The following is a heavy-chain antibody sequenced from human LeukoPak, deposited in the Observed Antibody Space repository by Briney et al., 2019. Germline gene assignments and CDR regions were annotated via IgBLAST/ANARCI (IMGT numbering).Heavy chain of an antibody. J-gene: IGHJ4*02. CDR2: ISSSGGTI. V-gene: IGHV3-11*01. D-gene: IGHD5-12*01. CDR3: ARGGADIAS. Sequence: GGSLRLSCAASGFTFSDYYMNWIRQAPGKGLEWLSYISSSGGTIHYADCVKPLFNISRHNAKNSLYVQMKSLAAEGAAVYYCARGGADIASWGQGTLVTVS. CDR1: GFTFSDYY.